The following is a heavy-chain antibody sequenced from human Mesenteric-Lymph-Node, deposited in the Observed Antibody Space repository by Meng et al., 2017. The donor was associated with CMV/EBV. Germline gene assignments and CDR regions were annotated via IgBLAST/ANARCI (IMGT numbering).Heavy chain of an antibody. CDR3: AKLVPAAMVDY. V-gene: IGHV3-53*01. J-gene: IGHJ4*02. D-gene: IGHD2-2*01. Sequence: GESLKISCEVSGFSVSNNYMSWVRQAPGKGLEWVAVLNSGDNEYNADSVKGRFTISSDDSKNTLYLQMNSLRAEDTAVYYCAKLVPAAMVDYWGQGTLVTVSS. CDR2: LNSGDNE. CDR1: GFSVSNNY.